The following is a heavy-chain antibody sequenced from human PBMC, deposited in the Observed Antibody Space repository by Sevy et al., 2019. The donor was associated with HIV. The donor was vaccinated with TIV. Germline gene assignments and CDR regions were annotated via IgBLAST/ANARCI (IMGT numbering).Heavy chain of an antibody. D-gene: IGHD3-10*01. CDR3: ARDKDAVTMVRGVSPPHAFDI. V-gene: IGHV3-21*01. Sequence: GGSLRLSCAASGFTFSSYSMNWVRQAPGKGLEWVSSISSSSSYIYYADSVKGRFTISRDNAKNSLYLQMNSLRAEDTAVYYCARDKDAVTMVRGVSPPHAFDIWGQGTMVTVSS. CDR1: GFTFSSYS. CDR2: ISSSSSYI. J-gene: IGHJ3*02.